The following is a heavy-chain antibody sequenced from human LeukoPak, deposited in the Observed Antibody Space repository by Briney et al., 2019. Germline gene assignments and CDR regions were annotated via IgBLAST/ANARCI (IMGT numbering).Heavy chain of an antibody. V-gene: IGHV4-34*01. D-gene: IGHD3-3*01. CDR1: GGSFSGYY. CDR3: ARVGSGYYTYWFDP. CDR2: INHSGST. J-gene: IGHJ5*02. Sequence: SETLSLTCAVYGGSFSGYYWSWIRQPPGKGLEWIGEINHSGSTDYNPSLKSRVTISVDTSKNQFSLKLSSVTAADTAVYYCARVGSGYYTYWFDPWGQGTLVTVSS.